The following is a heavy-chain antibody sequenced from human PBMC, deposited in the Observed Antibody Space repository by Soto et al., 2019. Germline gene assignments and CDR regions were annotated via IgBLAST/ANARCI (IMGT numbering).Heavy chain of an antibody. D-gene: IGHD2-8*02. CDR3: ARDKITGLFDY. V-gene: IGHV4-34*01. CDR1: GGSFSGYC. CDR2: INHSGST. Sequence: QVQLQQWGAGLLKPSETLSLTCAVYGGSFSGYCWTWIRQPPGTGLEWIGEINHSGSTNYNPSLKSRVTISVDTSKHQFSLKLTSVTAADTAVYYCARDKITGLFDYWGQGTLVTVSS. J-gene: IGHJ4*02.